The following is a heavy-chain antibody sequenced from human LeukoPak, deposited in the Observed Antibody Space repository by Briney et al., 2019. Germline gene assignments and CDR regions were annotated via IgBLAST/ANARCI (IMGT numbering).Heavy chain of an antibody. V-gene: IGHV3-23*01. D-gene: IGHD7-27*01. CDR1: GFTFSSYA. CDR3: AKDLMYELGVDYFDY. Sequence: PGGSLRLSCAASGFTFSSYAMSWVRQAPGKGLEWVSAISGSGGSTYYADSVKGRFTISRDNSKNTLYLQMNSLRAEDTAVYYCAKDLMYELGVDYFDYWGQGTLVTVSS. CDR2: ISGSGGST. J-gene: IGHJ4*02.